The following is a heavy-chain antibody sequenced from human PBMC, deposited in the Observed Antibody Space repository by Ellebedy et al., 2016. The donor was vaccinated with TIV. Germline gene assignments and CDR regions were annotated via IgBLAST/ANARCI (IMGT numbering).Heavy chain of an antibody. CDR3: ARGQGDRATTSWFDP. CDR2: INHSGST. Sequence: SETLSLXXAVYVGSFSGYYWSWIRQPPGKGLEWIGEINHSGSTNYNPSLKSRVRISVDTSKNQFSLKLSSVTAADTAVYYCARGQGDRATTSWFDPWGQGTLVTVSS. J-gene: IGHJ5*02. CDR1: VGSFSGYY. V-gene: IGHV4-34*01. D-gene: IGHD1-26*01.